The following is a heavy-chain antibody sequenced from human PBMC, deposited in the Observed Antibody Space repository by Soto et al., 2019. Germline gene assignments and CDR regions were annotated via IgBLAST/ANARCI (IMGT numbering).Heavy chain of an antibody. Sequence: QVQLQESGPGLVKPLETLYLTCTVSGGSISSYYWSWIRQPPSKGLEWIGYTHYSGSTNYNPSLKNRVTISVDMSKNQFSLKLSSVTAADTAVHYCGRVHPSYRDGYNYLDSWGQGTLVTVSS. J-gene: IGHJ4*02. CDR1: GGSISSYY. CDR2: THYSGST. V-gene: IGHV4-59*01. CDR3: GRVHPSYRDGYNYLDS. D-gene: IGHD5-12*01.